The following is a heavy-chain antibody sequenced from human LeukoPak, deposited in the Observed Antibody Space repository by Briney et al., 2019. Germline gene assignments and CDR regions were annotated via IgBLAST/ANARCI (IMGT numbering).Heavy chain of an antibody. Sequence: SETLSLTCTVSGGSISSSSYYWGWIRQPPGKGLEWTGSIYYSGSTNYNPSLKSRVTISVDTSKNQFSLKLSSVTAADTAVYYCARGSSSSWRHSTFYYYYGMDLWGQGTTVTVSS. CDR1: GGSISSSSYY. D-gene: IGHD6-13*01. J-gene: IGHJ6*02. CDR2: IYYSGST. CDR3: ARGSSSSWRHSTFYYYYGMDL. V-gene: IGHV4-39*07.